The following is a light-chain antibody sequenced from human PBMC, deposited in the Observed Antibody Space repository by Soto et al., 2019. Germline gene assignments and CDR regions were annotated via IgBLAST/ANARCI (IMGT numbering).Light chain of an antibody. Sequence: QAVVTQPPSVSGAPGQRVTISCTGSSSNIGAGYDIHWYQQLPGTAPKLLIYGNNNRPSGVPDRFSGSKSGTSASLAITGLQPEDEADYYCQSYDSSLSGSVVFGGGTKLTVL. CDR2: GNN. CDR1: SSNIGAGYD. V-gene: IGLV1-40*01. J-gene: IGLJ2*01. CDR3: QSYDSSLSGSVV.